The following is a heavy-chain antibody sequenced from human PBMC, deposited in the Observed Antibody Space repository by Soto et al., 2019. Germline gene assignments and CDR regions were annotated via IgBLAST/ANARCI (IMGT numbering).Heavy chain of an antibody. V-gene: IGHV6-1*01. CDR1: GDSVSSNSAA. Sequence: SQTLSLTCVISGDSVSSNSAAWNWIRQSPSRGLEWLGRTYYRSKWYNDYAVSVKSRITINPDTSKNQFSLQLNSVTPEDTAVYYCARELYYYGSGRGYYYYGMDVWGQGTTVTVSS. D-gene: IGHD3-10*01. CDR2: TYYRSKWYN. J-gene: IGHJ6*02. CDR3: ARELYYYGSGRGYYYYGMDV.